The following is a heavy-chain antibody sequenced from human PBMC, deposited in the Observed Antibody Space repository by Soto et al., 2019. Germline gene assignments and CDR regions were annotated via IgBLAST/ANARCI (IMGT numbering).Heavy chain of an antibody. Sequence: QVQLVQSGAEVKKPGASVKVSCKASGYTFTSYDINWVRQATGQGLEWMGWMNPNSGNTGYAQKFQGRVTMTRNTSISTAYMELSSLRSEDTAGYYCARGRIAAAVGRDWFDPWGQGTLVTVSS. CDR3: ARGRIAAAVGRDWFDP. V-gene: IGHV1-8*01. CDR2: MNPNSGNT. D-gene: IGHD6-13*01. J-gene: IGHJ5*02. CDR1: GYTFTSYD.